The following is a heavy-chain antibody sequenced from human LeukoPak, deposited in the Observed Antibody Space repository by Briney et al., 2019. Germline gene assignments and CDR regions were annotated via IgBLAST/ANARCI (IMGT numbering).Heavy chain of an antibody. D-gene: IGHD1-14*01. J-gene: IGHJ4*02. Sequence: ASVTVSCKASGYTFTSYYIHWVRQAPGQGLEWMGWINPNSGGTNYAQKFQGWVTMTRDTSISTAYMELSRLRSDDTAVYYCAREYHRWEPGYFDYWGQGTLVTVSS. CDR1: GYTFTSYY. V-gene: IGHV1-2*04. CDR2: INPNSGGT. CDR3: AREYHRWEPGYFDY.